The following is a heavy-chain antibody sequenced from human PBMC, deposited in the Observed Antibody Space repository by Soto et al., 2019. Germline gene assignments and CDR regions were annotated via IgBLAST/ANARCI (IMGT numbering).Heavy chain of an antibody. V-gene: IGHV5-51*01. D-gene: IGHD6-6*01. CDR3: ARPSYSSSRYYGMDV. Sequence: GESLKVSCKGSGCSFTSYWIVWVXQXXXKGLEWMGIIYPGDSDTRYSPSFQGQVTISADKSISTAYLQWSSLKASDTAIYYCARPSYSSSRYYGMDVWGQGTTVTVSS. CDR2: IYPGDSDT. J-gene: IGHJ6*02. CDR1: GCSFTSYW.